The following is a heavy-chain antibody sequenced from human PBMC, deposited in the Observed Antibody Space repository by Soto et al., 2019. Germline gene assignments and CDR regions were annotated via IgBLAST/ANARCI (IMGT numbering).Heavy chain of an antibody. CDR1: GASVNSSLYF. Sequence: SETLSLTCSVSGASVNSSLYFWSWIRQPPGKGLEWIGYKSFDVVTTYNPSLKSRVTMSIDTSRNLFSLHLSSVTAADTAVYYCARLNWNDPVDYWGQGTLVTDYS. CDR3: ARLNWNDPVDY. D-gene: IGHD1-1*01. CDR2: KSFDVVT. V-gene: IGHV4-61*03. J-gene: IGHJ4*02.